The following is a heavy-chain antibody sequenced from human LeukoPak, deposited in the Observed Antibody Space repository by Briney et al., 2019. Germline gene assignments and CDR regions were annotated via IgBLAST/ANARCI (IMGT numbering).Heavy chain of an antibody. D-gene: IGHD3-10*01. V-gene: IGHV4-59*08. CDR1: GGSISXXX. Sequence: TXSGGSISXXXXXXXRXXPGXXXXXXXXXYYSGSTNYNPSLKSRHTISVDTSKNQFSLKLSSVTAADTAVYYCARRTLWFGAIYYGMDVWGQGTTVTVSS. CDR3: ARRTLWFGAIYYGMDV. CDR2: XYYSGST. J-gene: IGHJ6*02.